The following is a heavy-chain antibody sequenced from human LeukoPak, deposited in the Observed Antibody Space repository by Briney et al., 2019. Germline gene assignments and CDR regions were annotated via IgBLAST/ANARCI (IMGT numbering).Heavy chain of an antibody. V-gene: IGHV4-39*01. CDR2: LYYSGST. D-gene: IGHD6-13*01. CDR1: GGSISSRSYY. Sequence: SETLSLTCTVSGGSISSRSYYWGWIRQPPGKGLEWIGSLYYSGSTYYNPSLKSRVTISVDTSKNQFSLKLSSVTAADTAVYYCAQYSSSWLNAFDIWGPGTLLTVSS. J-gene: IGHJ3*02. CDR3: AQYSSSWLNAFDI.